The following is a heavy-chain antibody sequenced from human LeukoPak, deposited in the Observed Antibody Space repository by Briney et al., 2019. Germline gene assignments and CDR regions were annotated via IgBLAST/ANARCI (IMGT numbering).Heavy chain of an antibody. J-gene: IGHJ4*02. Sequence: GGSLRLSCAASGFTFSSYAMHWVRQAPVKGLEWVAVISYDGSNEYYADSVKGRFTISRDNSKNTLYLQMNSLRTEDTAVYYCARDPTVRAPLRFFHWLLGYFDYWGQGTLVTVSS. D-gene: IGHD3-9*01. V-gene: IGHV3-30-3*01. CDR1: GFTFSSYA. CDR2: ISYDGSNE. CDR3: ARDPTVRAPLRFFHWLLGYFDY.